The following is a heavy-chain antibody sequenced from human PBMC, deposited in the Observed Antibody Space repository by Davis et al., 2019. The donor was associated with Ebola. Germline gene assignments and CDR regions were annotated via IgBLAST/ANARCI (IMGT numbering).Heavy chain of an antibody. CDR2: INPNSGDT. J-gene: IGHJ4*02. CDR3: ARVHSSSWWGSHNDY. CDR1: GYTFTGYY. V-gene: IGHV1-2*06. Sequence: AASVKVSCKASGYTFTGYYMHWVRQAPGQGLEWMGRINPNSGDTNYAQKFQGRVTMTTDTSTSTAYMELRSLRSDDTAVYYCARVHSSSWWGSHNDYWGQGTLVTVSS. D-gene: IGHD6-13*01.